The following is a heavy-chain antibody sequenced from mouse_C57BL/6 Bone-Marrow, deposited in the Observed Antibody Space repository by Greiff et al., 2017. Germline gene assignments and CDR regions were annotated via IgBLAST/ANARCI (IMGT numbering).Heavy chain of an antibody. CDR3: ARATMGSWFAY. V-gene: IGHV1-64*01. CDR2: IHPNSGST. D-gene: IGHD1-1*02. Sequence: QVQLQQPGAELVKPGASVKLSCKASGYTFTSYWMHWVKQRPGQGLAWIGMIHPNSGSTNYNEKFKSKATLTVDQSSSTAYMQLSSLTSEDSAVYYCARATMGSWFAYWGQGTLVTVSA. J-gene: IGHJ3*01. CDR1: GYTFTSYW.